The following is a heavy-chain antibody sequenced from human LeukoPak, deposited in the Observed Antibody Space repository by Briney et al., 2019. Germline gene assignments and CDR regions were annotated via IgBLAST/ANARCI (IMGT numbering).Heavy chain of an antibody. CDR2: ISAYNGNT. Sequence: ASVNVSCKASGYTFTIYGISWVRQAPGQGLEWMGWISAYNGNTNYVQKHQSRITMTTNTSTSTAYMELRSMRSDNTAVYYCASGGGERSAYYYMDVWGKGTTVTVSS. J-gene: IGHJ6*03. V-gene: IGHV1-18*01. D-gene: IGHD3-16*01. CDR1: GYTFTIYG. CDR3: ASGGGERSAYYYMDV.